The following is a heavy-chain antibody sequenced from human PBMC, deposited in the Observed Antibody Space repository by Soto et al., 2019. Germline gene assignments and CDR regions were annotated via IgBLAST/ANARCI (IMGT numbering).Heavy chain of an antibody. CDR1: GYTFSEYY. CDR3: ARSIYYDGRYYIDY. J-gene: IGHJ4*02. V-gene: IGHV3-72*01. Sequence: EVQLVESGGGLVQPGGSLRLSCAVSGYTFSEYYMDWVRQAPGKGLDWVGRSRNRANSYTTEYAASVKGRFTISRDDSKNSLYLQMNSLKTEDTAMYYCARSIYYDGRYYIDYWGLGTLVTVSS. D-gene: IGHD3-22*01. CDR2: SRNRANSYTT.